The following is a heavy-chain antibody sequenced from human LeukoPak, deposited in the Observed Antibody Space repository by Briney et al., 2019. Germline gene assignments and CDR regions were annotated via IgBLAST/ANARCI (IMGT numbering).Heavy chain of an antibody. Sequence: PGGSLRLSCAASGFTFSSYWMIWVRQAPGKGLEWVANIKEDGSVKYYVDSARGRFTISRDNAKNSLYLQMNSLRAEDTAVYYCARAYSSSPGWFDPWGQGTLVTVSS. CDR1: GFTFSSYW. CDR2: IKEDGSVK. D-gene: IGHD6-6*01. V-gene: IGHV3-7*01. CDR3: ARAYSSSPGWFDP. J-gene: IGHJ5*02.